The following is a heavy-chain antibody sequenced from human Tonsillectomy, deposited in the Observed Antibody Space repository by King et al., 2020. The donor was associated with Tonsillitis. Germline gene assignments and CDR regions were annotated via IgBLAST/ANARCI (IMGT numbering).Heavy chain of an antibody. D-gene: IGHD3-3*01. Sequence: VQLQESGPGLVKPSETLSLTCTVSGYSISSGYYWGWIRQPPGKGLEWIGSLYHSGSSYYNTSLKSRVTITVDTSKNQFSLKLSSVTAADTAVYYCSRVPYDDFWSGSGNDYWGQGTLVTVSS. V-gene: IGHV4-38-2*02. CDR3: SRVPYDDFWSGSGNDY. CDR2: LYHSGSS. CDR1: GYSISSGYY. J-gene: IGHJ4*02.